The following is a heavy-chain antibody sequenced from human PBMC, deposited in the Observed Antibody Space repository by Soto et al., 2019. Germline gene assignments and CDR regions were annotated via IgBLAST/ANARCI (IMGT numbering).Heavy chain of an antibody. CDR2: ISGSGGNT. CDR3: AVLRFLEWSTYFDY. D-gene: IGHD3-3*01. Sequence: PGGSLRLSCAASGFTFSSYAMSWVRQAPGKGLEWVSAISGSGGNTYYADSVKGRFTISRDNSKNTLYLQMNSLRAEDTAVYYCAVLRFLEWSTYFDYWGQGXLVTVSS. J-gene: IGHJ4*02. V-gene: IGHV3-23*01. CDR1: GFTFSSYA.